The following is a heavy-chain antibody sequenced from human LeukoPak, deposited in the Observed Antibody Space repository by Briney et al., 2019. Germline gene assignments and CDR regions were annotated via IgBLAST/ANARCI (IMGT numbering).Heavy chain of an antibody. CDR1: GFTFSNYG. CDR2: INGSGGST. CDR3: AKSGYYNSGSPPYFDY. Sequence: GGSLRLSCVASGFTFSNYGMNWVRQAPGKGLEWASDINGSGGSTYYADSVKGRFTISRDNSKNTLYLQMNSLRAEDTAVYYCAKSGYYNSGSPPYFDYWGQGTLVTVSS. J-gene: IGHJ4*02. D-gene: IGHD3-10*01. V-gene: IGHV3-23*01.